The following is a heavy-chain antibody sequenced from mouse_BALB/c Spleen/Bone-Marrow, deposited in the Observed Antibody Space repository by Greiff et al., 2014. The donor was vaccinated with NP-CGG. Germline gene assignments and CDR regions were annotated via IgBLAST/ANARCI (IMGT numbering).Heavy chain of an antibody. J-gene: IGHJ3*01. D-gene: IGHD2-14*01. Sequence: EVQLQQPGAELVKPGASVKLSCTASGFNIKDTYMHWVKQRPEQGLEWIGRIDPANGNTKYDPKFQGRATITADTSSNTAYLQLSSLTSEDTAVYYCATYYRYDRRFAYWGQGTLVTVSA. CDR1: GFNIKDTY. V-gene: IGHV14-3*02. CDR3: ATYYRYDRRFAY. CDR2: IDPANGNT.